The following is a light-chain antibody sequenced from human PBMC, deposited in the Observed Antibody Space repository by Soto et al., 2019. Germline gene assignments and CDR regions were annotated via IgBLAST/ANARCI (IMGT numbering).Light chain of an antibody. V-gene: IGLV2-14*01. CDR3: RSYTSSSTLV. CDR2: EVS. Sequence: QSALTQPASVSGSPGQSITISCTGTSSDVGGYNYVSWYQQHPGKAPKLMIYEVSNRPSGVSNRFSGSKSGNTASLPISGRQAEDEADYHCRSYTSSSTLVFGGGTKLTVL. CDR1: SSDVGGYNY. J-gene: IGLJ2*01.